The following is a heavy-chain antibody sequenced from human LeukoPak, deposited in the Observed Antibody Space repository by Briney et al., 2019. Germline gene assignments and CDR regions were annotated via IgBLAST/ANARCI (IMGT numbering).Heavy chain of an antibody. CDR3: ARVIGF. CDR2: FKNDGSSA. V-gene: IGHV3-74*01. J-gene: IGHJ4*02. Sequence: GSLRLSCAASGFTLSTNWMHWVRQVPGKGLVWVSRFKNDGSSASYADSVKGRFTISRDNAKNTLYLQINSLRAEDTAVYYCARVIGFWGQGILVTVSS. CDR1: GFTLSTNW.